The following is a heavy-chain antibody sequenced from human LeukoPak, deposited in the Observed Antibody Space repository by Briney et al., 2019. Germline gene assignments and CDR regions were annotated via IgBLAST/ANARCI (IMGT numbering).Heavy chain of an antibody. V-gene: IGHV3-48*01. D-gene: IGHD3-22*01. Sequence: GGSLRLSCEASGFTFSSYSMNWVRQAPGKGQEWVSYISSSSSTIYYADSVKGRFTISRDNAKNSLYLQMNSLRAEDTAVYYCARESITTDAFDIWGQGTMVTVSS. CDR2: ISSSSSTI. CDR3: ARESITTDAFDI. J-gene: IGHJ3*02. CDR1: GFTFSSYS.